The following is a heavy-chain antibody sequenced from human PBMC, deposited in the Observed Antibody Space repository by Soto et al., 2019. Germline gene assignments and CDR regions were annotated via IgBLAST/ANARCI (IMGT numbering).Heavy chain of an antibody. V-gene: IGHV4-34*01. D-gene: IGHD3-3*01. CDR2: INHSGST. CDR1: GGSFSGYY. Sequence: SETLSLTCAVYGGSFSGYYWSWIRQPPGKGLEWIGEINHSGSTNYNPYLKSRCTISVDTAKNQFSLKLSSVTAADTAVYYCARISGGYDFWSGYYSGGRETETRIDYWGQGTLVTVSS. J-gene: IGHJ4*02. CDR3: ARISGGYDFWSGYYSGGRETETRIDY.